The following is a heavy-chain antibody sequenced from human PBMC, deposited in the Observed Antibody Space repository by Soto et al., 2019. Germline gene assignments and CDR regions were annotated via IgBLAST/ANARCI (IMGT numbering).Heavy chain of an antibody. CDR2: IYYSGST. J-gene: IGHJ5*02. Sequence: SETLTLTGTVSGGSISSGGYYWSWIRQHPRKGLEWIGYIYYSGSTYYNPSLKSRVTISVDTSKNQFSLKLSSVTAADTAVYYCARYYDSSGNTPWWFDPWGQGTLVTVSS. CDR3: ARYYDSSGNTPWWFDP. D-gene: IGHD3-22*01. V-gene: IGHV4-31*03. CDR1: GGSISSGGYY.